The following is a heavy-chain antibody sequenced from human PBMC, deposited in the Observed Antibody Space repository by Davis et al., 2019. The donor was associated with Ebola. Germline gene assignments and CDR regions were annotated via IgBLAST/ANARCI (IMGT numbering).Heavy chain of an antibody. J-gene: IGHJ6*02. D-gene: IGHD6-6*01. CDR3: ARSSIAARPGYYYGMDV. CDR1: GFTFSSYW. Sequence: GGSLRLSCAASGFTFSSYWMSWDRQAPGKGLEWVANIKQDGSEKYYVDSVKGRFTISRDNAKNSLYLQMNSLRAEDTAVYYCARSSIAARPGYYYGMDVWGQGTTVTVSS. CDR2: IKQDGSEK. V-gene: IGHV3-7*03.